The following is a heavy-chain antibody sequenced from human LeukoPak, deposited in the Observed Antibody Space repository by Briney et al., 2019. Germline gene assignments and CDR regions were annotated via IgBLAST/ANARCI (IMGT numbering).Heavy chain of an antibody. CDR3: AREGTYNYYDSSGYPIGY. Sequence: ASVKVSCKASGYTFTGYYMHWVRQAPGQGLEWMGWISAYNGNTNYAQKLQGRVTMTTDTSTSTAYMELRSLRSDDTAVYYCAREGTYNYYDSSGYPIGYWGQGTLVTVSS. V-gene: IGHV1-18*04. J-gene: IGHJ4*02. D-gene: IGHD3-22*01. CDR1: GYTFTGYY. CDR2: ISAYNGNT.